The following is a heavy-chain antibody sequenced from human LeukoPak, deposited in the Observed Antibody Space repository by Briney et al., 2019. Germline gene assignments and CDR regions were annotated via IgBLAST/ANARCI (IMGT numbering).Heavy chain of an antibody. CDR3: ARHGGRKAAARPETQIDY. J-gene: IGHJ4*02. V-gene: IGHV4-31*03. CDR1: GGSISSGGYY. CDR2: IYYSGST. D-gene: IGHD6-13*01. Sequence: SETLSLTCTVSGGSISSGGYYWSWIRQHPGKGLEWIGYIYYSGSTYYNPSLKSRLTISVDTSKNQFSLKLSSVTAADTAVYYCARHGGRKAAARPETQIDYWGQGTLVTVSS.